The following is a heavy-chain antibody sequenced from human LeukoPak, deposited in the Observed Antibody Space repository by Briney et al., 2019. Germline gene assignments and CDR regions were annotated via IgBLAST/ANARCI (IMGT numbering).Heavy chain of an antibody. CDR2: INPNSGGT. Sequence: ASVKVSCKASGYTFTGYYMHWVRQAPGQGLEWMGWINPNSGGTNYAQKFQGRVTMTRDTSISTAYMELSRLRSEDTAVYYCARDRALYYYMDVWGKGTTVTVSS. CDR3: ARDRALYYYMDV. V-gene: IGHV1-2*02. J-gene: IGHJ6*03. CDR1: GYTFTGYY.